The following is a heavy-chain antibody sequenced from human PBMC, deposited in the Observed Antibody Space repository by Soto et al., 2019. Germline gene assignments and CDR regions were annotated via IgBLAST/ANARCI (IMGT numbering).Heavy chain of an antibody. CDR1: GGSISSYY. CDR2: IYYSGST. V-gene: IGHV4-59*01. J-gene: IGHJ4*02. D-gene: IGHD3-3*01. Sequence: SETLSLTCTVSGGSISSYYWSWIRQPPGKGLEWIGYIYYSGSTNYNPSLKSRVTISVDTSKNQFSLKLSSVTAADTAVYYCAGNAFDFWSGYYLVSYWGQGTLVTVSS. CDR3: AGNAFDFWSGYYLVSY.